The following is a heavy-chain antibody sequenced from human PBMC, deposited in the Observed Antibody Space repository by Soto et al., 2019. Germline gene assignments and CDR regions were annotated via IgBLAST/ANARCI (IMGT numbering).Heavy chain of an antibody. Sequence: GGSLRLSCAASGFNFNNYGMHWVRQAPGKGLEWVAVIWNDGNGYYYANSVKGRFTISRDNSKNTLYLQMSSLRAEDTAVYYCARRQISPPPRGAASARGGMDVGGQGTRVTVSS. CDR2: IWNDGNGY. CDR3: ARRQISPPPRGAASARGGMDV. J-gene: IGHJ6*02. V-gene: IGHV3-33*01. D-gene: IGHD6-13*01. CDR1: GFNFNNYG.